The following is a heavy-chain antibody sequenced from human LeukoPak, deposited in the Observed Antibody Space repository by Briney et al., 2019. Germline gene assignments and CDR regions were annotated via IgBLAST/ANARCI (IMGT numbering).Heavy chain of an antibody. V-gene: IGHV3-23*01. J-gene: IGHJ4*02. Sequence: GGSLRLSCAASGFTFSSYAMSWVRQAPGKGLEWVSAISGSGGSTYYADSVKGRFTISRDNSKNTLYLQMNSLRAEDTAVYYCAKAGFKGVGLMVRGVLDYWGQGTLVTVSS. CDR2: ISGSGGST. CDR3: AKAGFKGVGLMVRGVLDY. CDR1: GFTFSSYA. D-gene: IGHD3-10*01.